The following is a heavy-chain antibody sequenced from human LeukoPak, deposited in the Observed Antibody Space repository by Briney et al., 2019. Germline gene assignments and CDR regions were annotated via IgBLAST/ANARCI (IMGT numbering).Heavy chain of an antibody. CDR3: ARGGRRYSSGWYDS. D-gene: IGHD6-19*01. CDR2: IYYSGST. J-gene: IGHJ5*01. Sequence: SETLSLTCTVSGDSITNYYWSWIRQPPGKGLEWIGFIYYSGSTNYNPSLKSRVTISVDTSKNQFSLKLSSVTAANTAMYYCARGGRRYSSGWYDSWGQGTLVTVSS. V-gene: IGHV4-59*01. CDR1: GDSITNYY.